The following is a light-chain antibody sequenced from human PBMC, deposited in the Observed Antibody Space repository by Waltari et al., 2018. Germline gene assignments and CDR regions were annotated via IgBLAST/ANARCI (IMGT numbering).Light chain of an antibody. V-gene: IGKV3-20*01. J-gene: IGKJ1*01. CDR1: QSISRF. CDR2: DAS. CDR3: QKYGSLPAT. Sequence: EIMLTQPPGTLSLSPGEGATLSCRASQSISRFLAWYQQKPGQAPRLLIYDASSRATGIPDRFSGSGSGTDFSLTISRLEPEDIAVYYCQKYGSLPATFGQGTKVEIK.